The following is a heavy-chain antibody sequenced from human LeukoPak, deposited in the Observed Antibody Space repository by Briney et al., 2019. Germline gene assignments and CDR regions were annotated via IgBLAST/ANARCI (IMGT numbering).Heavy chain of an antibody. CDR3: ARERSYNWNDAAFDY. J-gene: IGHJ4*02. CDR2: INHSGST. Sequence: RPSETLSLTCAVYGGSFSGYYWSWIRQPPGKGLEWIGEINHSGSTNYNPSLKSRVTISVDTSKNQFSLKLSSVTAADTAVYYCARERSYNWNDAAFDYWGQGTLVTDSS. D-gene: IGHD1-1*01. V-gene: IGHV4-34*01. CDR1: GGSFSGYY.